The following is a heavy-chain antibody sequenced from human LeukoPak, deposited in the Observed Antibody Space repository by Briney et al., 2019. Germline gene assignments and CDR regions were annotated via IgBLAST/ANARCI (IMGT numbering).Heavy chain of an antibody. V-gene: IGHV3-30*18. CDR3: AKGRNYAFWSGYHRGSYYYYGMDV. CDR2: ISYHGSNK. Sequence: PGRSLRLSCAASGFTFSSYGMHWVRQAPGKGLEWVAVISYHGSNKYYADSVKGRFTISRDNSKNTLYLQMNSLRAEDTAVYYCAKGRNYAFWSGYHRGSYYYYGMDVWGQGTTVTVSS. J-gene: IGHJ6*02. D-gene: IGHD3-3*01. CDR1: GFTFSSYG.